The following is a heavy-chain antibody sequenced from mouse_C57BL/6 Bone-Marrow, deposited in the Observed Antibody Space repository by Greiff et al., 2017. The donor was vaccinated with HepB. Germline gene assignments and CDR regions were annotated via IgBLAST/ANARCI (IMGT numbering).Heavy chain of an antibody. CDR1: GYAFSSSW. D-gene: IGHD1-1*01. J-gene: IGHJ2*01. Sequence: QVQLQQSGPELVKPGASVKISCKASGYAFSSSWMNWVKQRPGKGLEWIGRIYPGDGDTNYNGKFKGKATLTADKSSSTAYMQLSSLTSEDSAVYFCARFHYGSSYVWGQGTTLTVSS. CDR3: ARFHYGSSYV. CDR2: IYPGDGDT. V-gene: IGHV1-82*01.